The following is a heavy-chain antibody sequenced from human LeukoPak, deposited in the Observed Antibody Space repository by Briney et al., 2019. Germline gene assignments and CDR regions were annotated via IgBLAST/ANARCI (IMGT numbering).Heavy chain of an antibody. CDR2: ISAYNGNT. Sequence: ASVEVSCKTSAYSFTPYAMHWVRQAPGQRLEWMGWISAYNGNTNYAQKLQGRVTMTTDTSTSTAYMELRSLRSDDTAVYYCARDYYMDVWGKGTTVTVSS. CDR1: AYSFTPYA. J-gene: IGHJ6*03. CDR3: ARDYYMDV. V-gene: IGHV1-18*01.